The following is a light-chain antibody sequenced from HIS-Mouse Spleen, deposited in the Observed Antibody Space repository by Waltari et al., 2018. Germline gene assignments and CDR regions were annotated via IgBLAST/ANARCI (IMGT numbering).Light chain of an antibody. CDR2: EDN. J-gene: IGLJ2*01. Sequence: SYELTQPPSVSVSPGQTARIPCSGDAFPKKYAYWYQQKSGQAPVLVIYEDNKRPSGIPERFSGSSSGTMATLTISGAQVEDEADYYCYSTDSSGNHRVFGGGTKLTVL. CDR1: AFPKKY. V-gene: IGLV3-10*01. CDR3: YSTDSSGNHRV.